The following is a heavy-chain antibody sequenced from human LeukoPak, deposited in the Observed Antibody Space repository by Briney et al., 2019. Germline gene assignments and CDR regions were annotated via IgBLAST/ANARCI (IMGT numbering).Heavy chain of an antibody. CDR2: INHSGST. CDR3: ARGYGGNGY. CDR1: GGSISSYY. D-gene: IGHD4-23*01. Sequence: SETLSLTCTVSGGSISSYYWSWIRQPPGKGLEWIGEINHSGSTNYNPSLKSRVTISVDTSKNQFSLKLSSVTAADTAVYYCARGYGGNGYWGQGTLVTVSS. V-gene: IGHV4-34*01. J-gene: IGHJ4*02.